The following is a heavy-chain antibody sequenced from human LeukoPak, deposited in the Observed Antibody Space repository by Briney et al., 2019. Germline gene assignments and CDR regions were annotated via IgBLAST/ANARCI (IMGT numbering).Heavy chain of an antibody. CDR2: IREERGQE. CDR1: GLTVSNHW. Sequence: GGSLRLSCVASGLTVSNHWMSWVRQAPGKGLEWVANIREERGQEYYVDSVKGRFTISRDNSRNTLYLQMNSLRAEDTAVYYCAKQGNQLLIVPFDYWGQGTLVTVSS. CDR3: AKQGNQLLIVPFDY. D-gene: IGHD2-2*01. V-gene: IGHV3-7*03. J-gene: IGHJ4*02.